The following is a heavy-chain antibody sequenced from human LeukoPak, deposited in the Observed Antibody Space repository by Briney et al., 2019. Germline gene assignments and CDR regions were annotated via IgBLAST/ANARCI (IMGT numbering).Heavy chain of an antibody. CDR3: AAGNGDFWSGYYAFDI. CDR1: EFTFTSSA. Sequence: SVKVSCKASEFTFTSSAMQWVRQARGQRLAWIGWIVVGSGNTNYAQKFQERVTITRDMSTSTAYMELSSLRSEDTAVYYCAAGNGDFWSGYYAFDIWGQGTMVTVSS. CDR2: IVVGSGNT. J-gene: IGHJ3*02. V-gene: IGHV1-58*02. D-gene: IGHD3-3*01.